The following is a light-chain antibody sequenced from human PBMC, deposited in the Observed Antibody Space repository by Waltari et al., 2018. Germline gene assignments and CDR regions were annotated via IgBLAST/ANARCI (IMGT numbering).Light chain of an antibody. CDR1: SSDVGDSDY. Sequence: QSALTQPASVSGSPGQSIAISCTGTSSDVGDSDYVCWYQQHPGKAPTLLIYDVSNRPSGVSTRFFGSKSGNTASLTISGLQAEDEADYYCASYTATSTPYVFGTGTKVTVL. CDR2: DVS. V-gene: IGLV2-14*01. CDR3: ASYTATSTPYV. J-gene: IGLJ1*01.